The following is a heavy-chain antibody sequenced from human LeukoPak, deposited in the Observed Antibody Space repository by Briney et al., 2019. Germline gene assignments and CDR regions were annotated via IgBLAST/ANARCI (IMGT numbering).Heavy chain of an antibody. V-gene: IGHV4-31*03. D-gene: IGHD2-2*01. Sequence: SETLSLTCTVSGGSISSGGYYWSWIRQHPGKGLEWIGYIYYSGSTYYNPSLKSRVTISVDTSKNQFSLKLSSVTAADTAVYYCARELLVAVPAAEGRALNYYYYGMDVWGQGTTVTVSS. CDR3: ARELLVAVPAAEGRALNYYYYGMDV. CDR1: GGSISSGGYY. J-gene: IGHJ6*02. CDR2: IYYSGST.